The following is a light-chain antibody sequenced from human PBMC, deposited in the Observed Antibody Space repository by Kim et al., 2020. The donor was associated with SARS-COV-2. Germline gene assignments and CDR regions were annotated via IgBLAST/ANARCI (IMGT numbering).Light chain of an antibody. CDR3: QQYSNWPLT. Sequence: EIVLTQSPATLSLSPGERATLSCRASQSVGSSFAWYQQKPGQAPRLLIYGASSRATGIPARFSGSGSGTDFTLTISSLQSEDFAVYYCQQYSNWPLTFGGGTKVDIK. CDR1: QSVGSS. CDR2: GAS. J-gene: IGKJ4*02. V-gene: IGKV3-11*01.